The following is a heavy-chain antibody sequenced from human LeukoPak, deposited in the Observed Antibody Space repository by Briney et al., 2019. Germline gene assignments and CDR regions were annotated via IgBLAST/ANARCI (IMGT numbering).Heavy chain of an antibody. D-gene: IGHD2-21*01. CDR2: ISSSSSTI. CDR3: ARDLGCGGDCYFDG. CDR1: AFTFSSYS. Sequence: GRSLRLSCAASAFTFSSYSMNCVRQAPGKWLEWVSYISSSSSTIYYADSVKGRFSLSTHTATHSLYLQISGVRAEDTAVYYCARDLGCGGDCYFDGWGQGTLVTVSS. V-gene: IGHV3-48*01. J-gene: IGHJ4*02.